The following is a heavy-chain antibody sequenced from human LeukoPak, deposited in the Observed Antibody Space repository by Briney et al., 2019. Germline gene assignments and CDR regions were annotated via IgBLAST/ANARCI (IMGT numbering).Heavy chain of an antibody. J-gene: IGHJ5*02. CDR2: IYYSGST. Sequence: PSETLSLTCTVSGGSISSGDYYWSWIRQPPGKGLEWIGYIYYSGSTYYNPSPKSRVTISVDTSKNQFSLKLSSVTAADTAVYYRARMVYSSTNWFDPWGQGTLVTVSS. D-gene: IGHD6-13*01. CDR1: GGSISSGDYY. V-gene: IGHV4-30-4*08. CDR3: ARMVYSSTNWFDP.